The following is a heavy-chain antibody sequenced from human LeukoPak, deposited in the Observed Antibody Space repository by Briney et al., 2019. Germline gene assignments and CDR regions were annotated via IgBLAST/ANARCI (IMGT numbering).Heavy chain of an antibody. CDR1: GYPISSGYY. CDR3: ARARSSGWYGGAFDI. D-gene: IGHD6-19*01. Sequence: NPSETLSLTCTVSGYPISSGYYWGWIRQPPGKGLEWIGSIYHGGSTYYNPSLTSRVTISVDTSKNQFSLNLSSVTAADTAVYYCARARSSGWYGGAFDIWGQGTMVTVSS. V-gene: IGHV4-38-2*02. CDR2: IYHGGST. J-gene: IGHJ3*02.